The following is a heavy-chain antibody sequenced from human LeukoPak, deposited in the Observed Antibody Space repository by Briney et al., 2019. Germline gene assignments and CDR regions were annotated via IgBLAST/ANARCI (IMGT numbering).Heavy chain of an antibody. V-gene: IGHV4-4*02. Sequence: GSLRLSCAASGFTFSNTAMSWVRQPPGKGLEWIGEMYLSGTTHSNPSVKSRVTISIDKSKNQFFLNLSSVTAADTAVYYCAGLVGRYSSGLYYYYFDYWGQGTLVTVSS. CDR2: MYLSGTT. CDR3: AGLVGRYSSGLYYYYFDY. D-gene: IGHD3-22*01. CDR1: GFTFSNTAM. J-gene: IGHJ4*02.